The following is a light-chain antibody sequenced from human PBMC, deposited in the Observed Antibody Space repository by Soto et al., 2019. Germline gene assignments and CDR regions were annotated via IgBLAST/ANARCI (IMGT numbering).Light chain of an antibody. CDR3: QVWDGSSHHQV. Sequence: SYELTQPPSVSVAPGQTARITCGGDNIGIKSVHWYQQKPGLAPVLVVCDDSDRPSGIPERFSASNSGNTATLTISRVEVGDGADYYCQVWDGSSHHQVFGGGIKLTVL. V-gene: IGLV3-21*02. CDR2: DDS. CDR1: NIGIKS. J-gene: IGLJ3*02.